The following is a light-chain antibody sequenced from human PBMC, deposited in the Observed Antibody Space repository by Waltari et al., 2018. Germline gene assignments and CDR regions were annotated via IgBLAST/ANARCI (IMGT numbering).Light chain of an antibody. Sequence: DIKMTQSPSSLSASVGDVVTITCRASQSVTRFLNWYQQKPGEAPRLLIFTTSNLQGGVPSRFSGSGSGTDFTLTINGLQPEDYATYYCQQSDGIPFTFGQGTKVDVK. CDR1: QSVTRF. CDR2: TTS. CDR3: QQSDGIPFT. V-gene: IGKV1-39*01. J-gene: IGKJ2*01.